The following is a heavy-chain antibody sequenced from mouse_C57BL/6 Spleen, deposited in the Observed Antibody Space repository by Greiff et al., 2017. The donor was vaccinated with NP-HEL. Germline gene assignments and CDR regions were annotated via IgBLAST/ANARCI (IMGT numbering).Heavy chain of an antibody. J-gene: IGHJ2*01. Sequence: QVQLQQPGAELVKPGASVKLSCKASGYTFTSYWMHWVKQRPGPGLEWIGMIHPNSGSTNYNEKFKSKTTLTVDKSSSPAYMQLSSLTSEDSAVYYCASGATVVANPYWGQGTTLTVSS. V-gene: IGHV1-64*01. D-gene: IGHD1-1*01. CDR1: GYTFTSYW. CDR2: IHPNSGST. CDR3: ASGATVVANPY.